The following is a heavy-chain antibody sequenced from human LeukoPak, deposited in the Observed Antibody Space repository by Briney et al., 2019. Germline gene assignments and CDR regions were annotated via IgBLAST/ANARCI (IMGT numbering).Heavy chain of an antibody. Sequence: PGGSLRLSCAASGFTFSTYDMTWVRQAPGKGLEWVSTIPGGGDTTYYADSVKGRFTLSRDNSKNTVYLQMNSLRAEDTAEYYCTQGSWGDDWGQGTLVTVSS. V-gene: IGHV3-23*01. CDR1: GFTFSTYD. CDR3: TQGSWGDD. CDR2: IPGGGDTT. D-gene: IGHD7-27*01. J-gene: IGHJ4*02.